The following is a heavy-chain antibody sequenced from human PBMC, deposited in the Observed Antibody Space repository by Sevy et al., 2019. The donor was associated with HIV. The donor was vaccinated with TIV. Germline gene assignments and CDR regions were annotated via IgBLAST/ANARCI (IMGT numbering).Heavy chain of an antibody. CDR3: TRRREYCSGGSCYALLPGYYGMDV. J-gene: IGHJ6*02. D-gene: IGHD2-15*01. CDR1: GFTFSGSA. CDR2: IRSKANSYAT. V-gene: IGHV3-73*01. Sequence: GGSLRLSCAASGFTFSGSAMHWVRQASGKGLEWVGHIRSKANSYATAYAASVKGRFTISRDDSKNTAYLQMNSLKTEDTAVYYCTRRREYCSGGSCYALLPGYYGMDVWGQGTTVTVSS.